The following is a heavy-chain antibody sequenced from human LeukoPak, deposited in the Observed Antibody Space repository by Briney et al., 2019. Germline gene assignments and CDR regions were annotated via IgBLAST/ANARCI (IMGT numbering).Heavy chain of an antibody. J-gene: IGHJ3*02. CDR2: ISSSGSTI. D-gene: IGHD3-3*01. Sequence: PGGSLRLSCAASGLTFSDYYMSWIRQAPGKGLEWVSYISSSGSTIYYADSVKGRFTISRDNAKNSLYLQMNSLRAEDTAVYYCASEAPLWRSGTPREAFDIWGQGTMVIVSS. CDR1: GLTFSDYY. CDR3: ASEAPLWRSGTPREAFDI. V-gene: IGHV3-11*01.